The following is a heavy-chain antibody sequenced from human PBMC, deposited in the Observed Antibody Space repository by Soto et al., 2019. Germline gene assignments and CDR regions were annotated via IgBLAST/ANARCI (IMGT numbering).Heavy chain of an antibody. J-gene: IGHJ4*02. CDR3: ARDGLGYFDY. Sequence: GSLRLSCAASGFTFSDHYMDWVRQAPGKGLEWVGRTRNKANSYTTEYAASVKGRFTISRDDSKNSLYLQMNSLKTEDTAVYYCARDGLGYFDYWGQGTLVTVSS. V-gene: IGHV3-72*01. D-gene: IGHD3-16*01. CDR2: TRNKANSYTT. CDR1: GFTFSDHY.